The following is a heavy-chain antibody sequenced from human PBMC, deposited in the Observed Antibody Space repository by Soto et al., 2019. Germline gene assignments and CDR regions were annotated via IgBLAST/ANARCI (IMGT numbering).Heavy chain of an antibody. J-gene: IGHJ6*02. CDR1: QYNFTNYC. V-gene: IGHV1-46*01. CDR2: INPRGGRT. CDR3: ARALYYTDSRPGGAEARYYGMDV. Sequence: QVQLVQSGAEVKKPGASVKVSCKASQYNFTNYCVHWVRQAPGQGLEWMGIINPRGGRTNYAQRFQGRVSMARGTSTSTVYMELSSLRSEDTAVYYCARALYYTDSRPGGAEARYYGMDVWGLGTTVTVSS. D-gene: IGHD3-22*01.